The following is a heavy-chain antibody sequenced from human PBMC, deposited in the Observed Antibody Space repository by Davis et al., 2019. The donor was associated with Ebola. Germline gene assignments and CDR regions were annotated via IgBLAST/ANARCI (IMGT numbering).Heavy chain of an antibody. CDR2: ISYDGSNK. Sequence: SLKISCAASGFTFSSYGMHWVRQAPGKGLEWVAVISYDGSNKYYADSVKGRFTISRDNSKNTLYLQMNSLRAEDTAVYYCAKDGPLIAVAGTYYYYYGMDVWGKGTTVTVSS. D-gene: IGHD6-19*01. V-gene: IGHV3-30*18. CDR3: AKDGPLIAVAGTYYYYYGMDV. CDR1: GFTFSSYG. J-gene: IGHJ6*04.